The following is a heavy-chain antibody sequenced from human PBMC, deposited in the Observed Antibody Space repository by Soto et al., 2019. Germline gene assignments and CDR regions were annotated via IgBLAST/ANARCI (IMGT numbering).Heavy chain of an antibody. V-gene: IGHV3-23*01. D-gene: IGHD2-8*01. CDR3: ARMGVEDGKGHDAFDF. CDR2: ISDGGGST. J-gene: IGHJ3*01. Sequence: DVQLLESGGGLVQPGGSLILSCAASGFTFSGYDMSWVRQAPGKGLEWVSSISDGGGSTQYIDPVKGRFTISRDKSRDTLYLQMNSLRDVDTAVYFCARMGVEDGKGHDAFDFWGRGTMVTVSS. CDR1: GFTFSGYD.